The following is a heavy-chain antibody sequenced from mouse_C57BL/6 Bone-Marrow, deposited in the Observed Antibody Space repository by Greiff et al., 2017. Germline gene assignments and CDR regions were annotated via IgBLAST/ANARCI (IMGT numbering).Heavy chain of an antibody. Sequence: QVQLQQPGAELVRPGSSVKLSCKASGYTFTSYWMHWVKQRPIQGLEWIGNIDPSDSETHYTQKFKDKATLTVDKSSSTAYMQLSSLTSEDSAVYYCARCHYYGSGYFDVWGTGTTVTVSS. CDR3: ARCHYYGSGYFDV. CDR2: IDPSDSET. J-gene: IGHJ1*03. CDR1: GYTFTSYW. D-gene: IGHD1-1*01. V-gene: IGHV1-52*01.